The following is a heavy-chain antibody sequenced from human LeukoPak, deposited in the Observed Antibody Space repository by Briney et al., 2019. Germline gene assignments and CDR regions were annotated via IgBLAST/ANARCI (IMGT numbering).Heavy chain of an antibody. D-gene: IGHD2-21*02. Sequence: GESLRISCKSSAYSFTSYWITWVRQMPGKALEWMGRIDPSDSYTNYSPSFQGHVTISADKFISTAYLQWSSLKASDTAMYYCARLVVVTAIASYYFDYWGQGTLVTVSS. CDR2: IDPSDSYT. CDR3: ARLVVVTAIASYYFDY. J-gene: IGHJ4*02. CDR1: AYSFTSYW. V-gene: IGHV5-10-1*01.